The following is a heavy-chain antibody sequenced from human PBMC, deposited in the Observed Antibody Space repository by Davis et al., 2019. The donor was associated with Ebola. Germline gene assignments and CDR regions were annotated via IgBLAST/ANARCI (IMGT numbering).Heavy chain of an antibody. CDR2: ISAYNGNT. D-gene: IGHD3-10*01. CDR1: GYSFTSYG. J-gene: IGHJ5*02. CDR3: ARAVAMVLPYNWFDP. V-gene: IGHV1-18*01. Sequence: ASVQVSCKASGYSFTSYGISWVRQAPAQGLEWMGWISAYNGNTNYAQKLQGRVTMTTDTSTSTAYMELRSLRSDDTAVYYCARAVAMVLPYNWFDPWGQGTLVTVSS.